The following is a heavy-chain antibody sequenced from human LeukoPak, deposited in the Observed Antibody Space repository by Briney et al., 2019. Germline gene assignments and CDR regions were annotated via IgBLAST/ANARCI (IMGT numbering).Heavy chain of an antibody. D-gene: IGHD1-26*01. J-gene: IGHJ4*02. V-gene: IGHV1-18*01. CDR2: ISGANGDT. Sequence: GASVKVSCKASGYTFTTYSITWVRQAPGQGLEWMGWISGANGDTNYAEKFQGRITMTTDSSTSTAYMDLRSLTPDDTGLYYCARLWADTAYWGQGTVVTVSS. CDR3: ARLWADTAY. CDR1: GYTFTTYS.